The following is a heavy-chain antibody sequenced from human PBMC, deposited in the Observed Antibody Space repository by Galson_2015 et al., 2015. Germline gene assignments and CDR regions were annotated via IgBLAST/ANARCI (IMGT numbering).Heavy chain of an antibody. CDR3: ATGDGDYVGFDY. CDR2: ISYDGSNK. CDR1: GFTFSSYG. D-gene: IGHD4-17*01. Sequence: SLRLSCAASGFTFSSYGMHWVRQAPGKGLEWVAVISYDGSNKYYADSVKGRFTISRDNSKNTLYLQMNSLRAEDTAVYYCATGDGDYVGFDYWGQGTLVTVSS. J-gene: IGHJ4*02. V-gene: IGHV3-30*03.